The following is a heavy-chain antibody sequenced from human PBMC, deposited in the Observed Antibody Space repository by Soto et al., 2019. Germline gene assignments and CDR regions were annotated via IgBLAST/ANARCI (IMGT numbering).Heavy chain of an antibody. V-gene: IGHV1-8*01. CDR3: ASSTSGAATDDPYYYYMDV. D-gene: IGHD2-15*01. CDR2: MNPNSGNT. J-gene: IGHJ6*03. Sequence: ASVKVSCKASGYTFTSYDINWVRQATGQGLEWMGWMNPNSGNTGYAQKFQGRVTMTRNTSISTAYMELSSLRSEDTAVYYCASSTSGAATDDPYYYYMDVWGKGTTVTVSS. CDR1: GYTFTSYD.